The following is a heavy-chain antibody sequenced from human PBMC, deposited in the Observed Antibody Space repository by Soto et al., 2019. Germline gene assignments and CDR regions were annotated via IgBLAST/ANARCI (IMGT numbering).Heavy chain of an antibody. J-gene: IGHJ3*01. Sequence: ASVKVSCKASSYTFTSFGIIWVRQAPGQGLEWMGWISAYNGNTNYAQRGQGRVTMSTDTSTSTAYMELRSLRSDDTAVYYCARGGHDSSADALDFWGQGTMVTVSS. CDR3: ARGGHDSSADALDF. V-gene: IGHV1-18*01. D-gene: IGHD3-22*01. CDR1: SYTFTSFG. CDR2: ISAYNGNT.